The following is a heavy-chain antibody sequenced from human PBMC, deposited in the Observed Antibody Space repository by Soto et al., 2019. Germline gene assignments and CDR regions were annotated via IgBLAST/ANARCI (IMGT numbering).Heavy chain of an antibody. CDR1: GFTFSSYG. Sequence: QVQLVESGGGVVQPGRSLRLSCAASGFTFSSYGMPWVRQAPGKGLEWVAVISYDGSNKYYADSVKGRFTISRDNSKNTLYLQMNSLRAEDTAVYYCAKDKVFGERYYYSGMDVWGQGTTVTVSS. D-gene: IGHD3-10*01. V-gene: IGHV3-30*18. CDR3: AKDKVFGERYYYSGMDV. CDR2: ISYDGSNK. J-gene: IGHJ6*02.